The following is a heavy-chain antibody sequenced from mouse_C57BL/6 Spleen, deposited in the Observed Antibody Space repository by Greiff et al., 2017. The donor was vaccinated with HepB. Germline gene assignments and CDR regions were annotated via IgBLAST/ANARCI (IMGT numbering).Heavy chain of an antibody. CDR1: GYSITSGYY. J-gene: IGHJ1*03. CDR2: ISYDGSN. CDR3: ARLGEIYYDYEGYFDV. Sequence: EVQLQQSGPGLVKPSQSLSLTCSVTGYSITSGYYWNWIRQFPGNKLEWMGYISYDGSNNYNPSLKNRISITRDTSKNQFFLKLNSVTTEDTATYYCARLGEIYYDYEGYFDVWGTGTTVTVSS. D-gene: IGHD2-4*01. V-gene: IGHV3-6*01.